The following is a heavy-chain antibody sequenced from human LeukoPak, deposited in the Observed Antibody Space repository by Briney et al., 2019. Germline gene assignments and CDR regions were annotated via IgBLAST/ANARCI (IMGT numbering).Heavy chain of an antibody. J-gene: IGHJ4*02. D-gene: IGHD3-22*01. CDR2: ISGSGGST. V-gene: IGHV3-23*01. Sequence: GGSLRLTCAASGFTFSSYAMSWVRQAPGKGLEWVSAISGSGGSTYYADSVKGRFTISRDNSKNTLYLQMNSLRAEDTAVYYCATARAPSYYYDSSGYYLIGYWGQGTLVTVSS. CDR3: ATARAPSYYYDSSGYYLIGY. CDR1: GFTFSSYA.